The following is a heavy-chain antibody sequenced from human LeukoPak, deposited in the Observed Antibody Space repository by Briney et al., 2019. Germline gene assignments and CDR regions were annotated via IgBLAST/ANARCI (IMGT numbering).Heavy chain of an antibody. CDR2: ISAYNGNT. Sequence: ASVKVSCKASGYTFTSYGISWVRQAPGQGLEWMGWISAYNGNTNYAQKLQGRVTMTTDTSTSTAYMELRSLRSDDTAVYYCARGWKRYCSSTSCPNRAFDIWGQGTMVTVSS. CDR1: GYTFTSYG. V-gene: IGHV1-18*01. J-gene: IGHJ3*02. D-gene: IGHD2-2*01. CDR3: ARGWKRYCSSTSCPNRAFDI.